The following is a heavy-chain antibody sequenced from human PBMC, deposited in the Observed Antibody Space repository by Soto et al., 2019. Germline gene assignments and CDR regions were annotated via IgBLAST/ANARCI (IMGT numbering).Heavy chain of an antibody. CDR2: LYYSGST. Sequence: SETLSLTCTVSGGSVNSDSYYWTWIRQPPGKRLEWIGSLYYSGSTNYSPSLKSRVTISVDTSKNQFSLYLQMNSLRAEDTAVYYCVIGLTTETPNYFDYWGPGTLVTVSS. J-gene: IGHJ4*02. CDR3: VIGLTTETPNYFDY. V-gene: IGHV4-61*01. D-gene: IGHD4-17*01. CDR1: GGSVNSDSYY.